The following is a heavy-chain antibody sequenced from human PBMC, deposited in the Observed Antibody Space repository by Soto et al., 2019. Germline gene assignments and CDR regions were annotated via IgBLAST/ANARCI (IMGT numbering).Heavy chain of an antibody. CDR3: ARDIVTTIHYYSYGMDV. D-gene: IGHD4-4*01. V-gene: IGHV1-18*01. J-gene: IGHJ6*04. CDR2: ISAYNGNT. Sequence: ASVKVSCKASGYTFTSYGISWVRQAPGQGLEWMGWISAYNGNTNYAQKLQGRVTMTADTSTSTAYMELRSLRSDDTAVYYCARDIVTTIHYYSYGMDVWGKGTTVTVSS. CDR1: GYTFTSYG.